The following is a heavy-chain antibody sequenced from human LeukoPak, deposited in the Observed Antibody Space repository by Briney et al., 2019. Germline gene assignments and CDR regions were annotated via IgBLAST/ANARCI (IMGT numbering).Heavy chain of an antibody. CDR3: ARGMVGHAFDI. D-gene: IGHD3-10*02. V-gene: IGHV3-21*01. CDR2: ISSSSSYI. Sequence: GGSLRLSCAASGFTFSSYSMNWVRQAPGKGLGWVSSISSSSSYIYYADSVKGRFTISRDNAKNSLYLQMNSLRAEDTAVYYCARGMVGHAFDIWGQGTMVTVSS. CDR1: GFTFSSYS. J-gene: IGHJ3*02.